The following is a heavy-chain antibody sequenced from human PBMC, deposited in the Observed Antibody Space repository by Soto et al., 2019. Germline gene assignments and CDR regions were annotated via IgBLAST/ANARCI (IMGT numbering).Heavy chain of an antibody. CDR1: GYTFTTYP. CDR2: INAGNGNT. V-gene: IGHV1-3*01. J-gene: IGHJ4*02. CDR3: ARATLVVVIDY. D-gene: IGHD3-22*01. Sequence: ASVKVSCKASGYTFTTYPIHWVRQAPGQRLEWMGWINAGNGNTKYSQKFQGRVTITRDTSASTAYMELSSLRSEDTAVYYCARATLVVVIDYWVQGTLVTVSS.